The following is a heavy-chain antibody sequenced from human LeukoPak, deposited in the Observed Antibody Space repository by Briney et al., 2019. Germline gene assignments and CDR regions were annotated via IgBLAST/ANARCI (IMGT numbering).Heavy chain of an antibody. D-gene: IGHD6-13*01. CDR3: ARERAAPDPYYFDY. V-gene: IGHV4-34*01. CDR1: GGSFSGYY. J-gene: IGHJ4*02. Sequence: SETLSLTCAVYGGSFSGYYWSWIRQPPGKGLEWIGEINHSGSTNYNPSLKSRVTISVDTSKNQFSLKLSSVTAADTAVYYCARERAAPDPYYFDYWGQGTLVTVSS. CDR2: INHSGST.